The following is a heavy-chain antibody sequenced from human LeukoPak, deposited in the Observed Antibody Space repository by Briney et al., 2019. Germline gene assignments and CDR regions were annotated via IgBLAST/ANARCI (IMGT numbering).Heavy chain of an antibody. CDR1: GFTVSNTY. Sequence: PGGSLRLSFAASGFTVSNTYMTWVRQAPGKGLEWVSLIYSGGSTNYADSVKGRFTISRDNSKNTLYLQMNSLRADDTAVYYCARGDDYGDSWGQGTLVTVSS. J-gene: IGHJ4*02. CDR2: IYSGGST. V-gene: IGHV3-53*01. CDR3: ARGDDYGDS. D-gene: IGHD3-16*01.